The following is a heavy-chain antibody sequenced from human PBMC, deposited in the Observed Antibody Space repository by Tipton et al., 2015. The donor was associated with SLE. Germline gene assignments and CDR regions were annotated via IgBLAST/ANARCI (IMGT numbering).Heavy chain of an antibody. CDR3: AKRPVTTATVYFDY. CDR2: IIDGGTT. CDR1: GFTFSTNA. D-gene: IGHD4-17*01. V-gene: IGHV3-23*01. Sequence: GPLRLSCAASGFTFSTNAMSWVRQAPGKGLEWVSSIIDGGTTYYTDSVKGRFTISRDNSKNTLYLQMNRLRAEDTAVYYCAKRPVTTATVYFDYWGQGTLVTVSS. J-gene: IGHJ4*02.